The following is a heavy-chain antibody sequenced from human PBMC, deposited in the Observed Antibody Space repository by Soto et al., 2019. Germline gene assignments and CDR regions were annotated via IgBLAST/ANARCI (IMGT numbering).Heavy chain of an antibody. CDR1: GFTFSSYW. CDR3: ARALITRNYYYGMDV. CDR2: VSNDGSTT. J-gene: IGHJ6*02. Sequence: EVQLVESGGGLVQPGGSLRLSCAASGFTFSSYWMHWVRQDPGKGLVGVSHVSNDGSTTGYADSVKGRFTISRDNAKNKLYLQMNSLRAEDTAVYYCARALITRNYYYGMDVWGQGTTVTVSS. V-gene: IGHV3-74*01. D-gene: IGHD3-16*01.